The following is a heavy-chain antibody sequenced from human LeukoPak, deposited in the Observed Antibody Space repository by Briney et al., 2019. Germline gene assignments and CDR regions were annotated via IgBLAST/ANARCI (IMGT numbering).Heavy chain of an antibody. V-gene: IGHV3-21*01. CDR2: ISSSSSYI. CDR3: ARYGSGSYYYDY. Sequence: PGGSLRLSCAASEFTFSSYSMSWVRQAPGKGLEWVSSISSSSSYIYYADSVKGRFTISRDNAKNSLYLQMNSLRAEDTAVYYCARYGSGSYYYDYWGQGTLVTVSS. D-gene: IGHD3-10*01. J-gene: IGHJ4*02. CDR1: EFTFSSYS.